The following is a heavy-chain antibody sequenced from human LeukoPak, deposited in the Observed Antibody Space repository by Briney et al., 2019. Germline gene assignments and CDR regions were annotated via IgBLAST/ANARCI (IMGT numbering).Heavy chain of an antibody. J-gene: IGHJ4*02. CDR1: GFTFSSYG. Sequence: PGGSLGLSCAASGFTFSSYGMSWVRQAPGKGLEWVSTITDNGGTSYYADSVKGRFTISRDSSKNMLYLQMNSVRVEDTALYYCAKLIPYSGWPYDYWGQGTLVTVSS. V-gene: IGHV3-23*01. D-gene: IGHD5-12*01. CDR2: ITDNGGTS. CDR3: AKLIPYSGWPYDY.